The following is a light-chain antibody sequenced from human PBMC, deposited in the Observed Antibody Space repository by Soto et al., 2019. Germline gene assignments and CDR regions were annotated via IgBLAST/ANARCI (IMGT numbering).Light chain of an antibody. J-gene: IGKJ1*01. Sequence: DIRMTQSPSTLSASVGDRVTITCRASQSIGTWLAWYQQTPGKAPIFLIYKASSLESGVPSRFSGSGSGTEFTLTINGLQPDDFATYYCQQYNSYPWTFGQGTKVEIK. CDR3: QQYNSYPWT. CDR1: QSIGTW. V-gene: IGKV1-5*03. CDR2: KAS.